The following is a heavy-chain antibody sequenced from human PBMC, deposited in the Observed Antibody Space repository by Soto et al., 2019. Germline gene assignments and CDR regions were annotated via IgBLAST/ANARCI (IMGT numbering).Heavy chain of an antibody. V-gene: IGHV3-66*01. D-gene: IGHD2-15*01. CDR2: IYSGGST. CDR3: AKAQAIVPLDY. J-gene: IGHJ4*02. Sequence: PGGSLRLSCAASGFTVSTKYMNWVRQAPGKGLEWVSIIYSGGSTKYADSVKGRFIISRDTSKNTLYLQMNSLRADDTAIYYCAKAQAIVPLDYWGQGTLVTVSS. CDR1: GFTVSTKY.